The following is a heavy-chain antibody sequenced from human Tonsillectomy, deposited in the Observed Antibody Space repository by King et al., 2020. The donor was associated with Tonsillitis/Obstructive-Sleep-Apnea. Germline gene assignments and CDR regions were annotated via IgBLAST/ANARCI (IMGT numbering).Heavy chain of an antibody. D-gene: IGHD4-17*01. Sequence: VQLVESGGGVVRPGGSLRLSCAASGFAFDDYGMSWVRQASGKGLEWVAGINWHGGSTGDAESVNGRFTISRDNAKNSLYLQMNSLRAEDTALYYCARVEIPRDYGDYESWFDPWGQGTLVTVSS. CDR1: GFAFDDYG. CDR3: ARVEIPRDYGDYESWFDP. CDR2: INWHGGST. V-gene: IGHV3-20*04. J-gene: IGHJ5*02.